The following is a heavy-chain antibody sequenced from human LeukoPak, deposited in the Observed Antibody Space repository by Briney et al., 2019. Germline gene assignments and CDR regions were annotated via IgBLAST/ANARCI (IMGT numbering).Heavy chain of an antibody. CDR3: ARGGMERGALGY. V-gene: IGHV1-46*01. CDR2: INPSGGCT. Sequence: ASVKVSCKASGYTFTSHYMHWVRQAPGQGLEWMGIINPSGGCTSYAQKFQGRVTMTTDTSTITVVMELSSLRSEDMAVYYCARGGMERGALGYWGQGTLVTVSS. D-gene: IGHD3-10*01. J-gene: IGHJ4*02. CDR1: GYTFTSHY.